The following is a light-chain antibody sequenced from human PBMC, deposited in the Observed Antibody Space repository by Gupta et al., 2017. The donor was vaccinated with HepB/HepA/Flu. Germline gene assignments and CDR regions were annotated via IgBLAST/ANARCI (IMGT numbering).Light chain of an antibody. Sequence: TQMTQSPSTLPASVGDSVTITCRASQSISTLLAWFQQKPGRAPNLLIYGASTLERGIPSRFSGSGSGTDFTLSISGLQPDDFATYYCQEYSGSSWTFGQGTKVEI. J-gene: IGKJ1*01. V-gene: IGKV1-5*03. CDR1: QSISTL. CDR2: GAS. CDR3: QEYSGSSWT.